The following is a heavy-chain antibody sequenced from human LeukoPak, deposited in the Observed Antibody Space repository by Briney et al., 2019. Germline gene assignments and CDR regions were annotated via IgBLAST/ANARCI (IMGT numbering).Heavy chain of an antibody. CDR2: IYYSGST. D-gene: IGHD3/OR15-3a*01. J-gene: IGHJ4*02. CDR3: ARGRDWVYFDY. CDR1: GGSISSSSYY. V-gene: IGHV4-39*07. Sequence: SETLSLTCTVSGGSISSSSYYWGWIRQPPGKGLEWIGSIYYSGSTYYNPSLKSRVTISVDTSKNQFSLKLSSVTAADTAVYYCARGRDWVYFDYWGQGTLVTVSS.